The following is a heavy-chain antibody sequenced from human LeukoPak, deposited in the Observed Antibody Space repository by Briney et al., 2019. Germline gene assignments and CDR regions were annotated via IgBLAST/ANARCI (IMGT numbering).Heavy chain of an antibody. D-gene: IGHD1-26*01. CDR2: IRYDGNDH. V-gene: IGHV3-33*01. J-gene: IGHJ3*01. CDR1: GFTFSRYG. CDR3: ARWGIVGNDAFDL. Sequence: GGSLRLSCAGSGFTFSRYGMHWVRQAPGKGLEWVALIRYDGNDHWYGDSAKGRFTISRDNSKDTVYLQMDSLRDEDTAVYYCARWGIVGNDAFDLWGQGTMVTVYS.